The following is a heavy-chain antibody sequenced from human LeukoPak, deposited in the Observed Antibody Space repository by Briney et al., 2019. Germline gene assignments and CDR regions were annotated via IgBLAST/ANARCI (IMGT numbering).Heavy chain of an antibody. Sequence: GESLKISCKASGYSFSNYWIGWVRQMPGKGLEWMGIIYPADSDTRYSPSFQGQVIISADKSITTAYLQWSSLRASDTAMYYCARHGQGYSLDWFDPWGQGTLATVSS. CDR3: ARHGQGYSLDWFDP. D-gene: IGHD5-18*01. J-gene: IGHJ5*02. CDR1: GYSFSNYW. V-gene: IGHV5-51*01. CDR2: IYPADSDT.